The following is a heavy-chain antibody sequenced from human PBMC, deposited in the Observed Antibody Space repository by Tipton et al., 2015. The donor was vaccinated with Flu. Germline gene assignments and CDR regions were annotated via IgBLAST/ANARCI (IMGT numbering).Heavy chain of an antibody. J-gene: IGHJ6*02. CDR2: MYSGGST. Sequence: GSLRLSCAASGFIVTSHNMNWVRQAPGKGLEWVSLMYSGGSTYYADSVKGRFTISRDNSKNTLYLQMDSLRGDDTAIYYCARALWGVNQATSHFYGMDVWGQGTTITVSS. V-gene: IGHV3-66*02. CDR3: ARALWGVNQATSHFYGMDV. CDR1: GFIVTSHN. D-gene: IGHD1-1*01.